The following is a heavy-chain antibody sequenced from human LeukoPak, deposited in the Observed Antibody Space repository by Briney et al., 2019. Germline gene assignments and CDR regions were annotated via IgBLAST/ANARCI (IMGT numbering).Heavy chain of an antibody. CDR1: GGSISSYY. CDR2: IYYSGST. CDR3: ARGYCGGDCYSLSPFDI. Sequence: SETLSLTCTVSGGSISSYYWSWIRQPPGKGLEWIGYIYYSGSTNYNPSLKSRVTVSVDTSKNQFSLKLSSVTAADTAVYYCARGYCGGDCYSLSPFDIWGQGTMVTVSS. V-gene: IGHV4-59*01. J-gene: IGHJ3*02. D-gene: IGHD2-21*02.